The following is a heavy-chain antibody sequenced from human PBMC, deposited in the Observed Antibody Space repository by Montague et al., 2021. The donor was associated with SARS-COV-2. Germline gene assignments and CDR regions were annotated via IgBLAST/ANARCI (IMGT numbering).Heavy chain of an antibody. CDR3: ARRVTGTTVHYYYYGMDV. D-gene: IGHD1-20*01. V-gene: IGHV4-39*01. CDR2: IYYSGST. J-gene: IGHJ6*02. Sequence: SETLSLTCTASGGSISSSSYYWGWIRQPPGKGLERIGSIYYSGSTYYNPSLKSRVTISVDTSKNQFSLKLSSVTAADTAVYYCARRVTGTTVHYYYYGMDVWGQGTTVTVSS. CDR1: GGSISSSSYY.